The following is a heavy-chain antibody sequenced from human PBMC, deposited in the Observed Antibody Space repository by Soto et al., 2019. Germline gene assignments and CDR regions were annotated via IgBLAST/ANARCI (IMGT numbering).Heavy chain of an antibody. V-gene: IGHV4-4*02. CDR2: IYHSGST. J-gene: IGHJ4*02. Sequence: SETLSLTCAVSSGSISSSNWWSWVRQPPGKGLEWIGEIYHSGSTNYNPSLKSRVTISVDKSKNQFSLKLSSVTAADTAVYYCARGRLGELLRDFYYFDYWGQGTLVTVSS. D-gene: IGHD3-10*01. CDR1: SGSISSSNW. CDR3: ARGRLGELLRDFYYFDY.